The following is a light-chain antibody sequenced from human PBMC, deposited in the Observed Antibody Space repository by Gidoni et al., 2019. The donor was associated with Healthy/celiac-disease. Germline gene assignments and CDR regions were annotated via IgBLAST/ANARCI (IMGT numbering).Light chain of an antibody. CDR1: QSLVSSDGSSF. V-gene: IGKV2-30*01. CDR2: KVS. Sequence: DVVMTQSPLSLPVTLGQPASISCRSSQSLVSSDGSSFLYWFQQRPGQSPRRLIYKVSNRDSGVPDRFSGSGSGTDFTLKISRVEAEDVGIYYCMQDTHWPCSFGQGTRLEIK. J-gene: IGKJ2*04. CDR3: MQDTHWPCS.